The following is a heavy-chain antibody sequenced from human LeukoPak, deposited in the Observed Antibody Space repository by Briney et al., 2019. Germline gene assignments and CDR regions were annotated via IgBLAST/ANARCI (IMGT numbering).Heavy chain of an antibody. J-gene: IGHJ4*02. CDR2: INPSGGST. D-gene: IGHD6-19*01. Sequence: ASVKVSCKASGYTFTSYYMHWVRQAPGQGLEWMGIINPSGGSTSYAQKFQGRVTMSRDTSTSTVYMELTSLRSEDTAVYYCARARGAVGGFDYWGQGTLVTVSS. V-gene: IGHV1-46*01. CDR3: ARARGAVGGFDY. CDR1: GYTFTSYY.